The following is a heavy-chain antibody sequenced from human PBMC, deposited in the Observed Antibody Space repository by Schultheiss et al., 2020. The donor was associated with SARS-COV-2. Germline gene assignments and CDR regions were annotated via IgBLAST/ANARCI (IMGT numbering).Heavy chain of an antibody. V-gene: IGHV3-21*01. CDR3: ARGGSSPYSYYGMDV. J-gene: IGHJ6*02. CDR1: GFIFSSYS. Sequence: GGSLRLSCGASGFIFSSYSMNWVRQAPGKGLEWVSYISSSSSYIYYADSVKGRFTISRDNAKNSLFLQMNSLRGEDTGVYYCARGGSSPYSYYGMDVWGQGTTVTVSS. CDR2: ISSSSSYI.